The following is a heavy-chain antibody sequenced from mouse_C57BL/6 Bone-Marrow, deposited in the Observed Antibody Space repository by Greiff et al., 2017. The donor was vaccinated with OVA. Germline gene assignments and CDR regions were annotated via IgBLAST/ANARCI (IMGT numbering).Heavy chain of an antibody. V-gene: IGHV1-64*01. J-gene: IGHJ3*01. D-gene: IGHD2-3*01. Sequence: VQLQQSGAELVKPGASVKLSCKASGYTFTSYWMHWVKQRPGQGLEWIGMIHPNSGSTNYNEKFKSKATLTVDKSSSTAYMQLSSLTSEDSAVYYCARWDGYPAWFAYWGQGTLVTVSA. CDR2: IHPNSGST. CDR1: GYTFTSYW. CDR3: ARWDGYPAWFAY.